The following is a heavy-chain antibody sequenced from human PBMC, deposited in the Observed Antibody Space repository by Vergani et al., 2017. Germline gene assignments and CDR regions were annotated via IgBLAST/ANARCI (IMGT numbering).Heavy chain of an antibody. V-gene: IGHV1-18*01. Sequence: QVQLVQSGAEVKKPGASVKVSCKASGYTFTSYGISWVRQAPGQGLEWMGWISAYNGNTNYAQKLQCRVTMTTDTSTSTAYMERRSLRSDDTAVYYCARVPGVSGSYSWGNWFDPWGQGTLVTVSS. CDR1: GYTFTSYG. CDR3: ARVPGVSGSYSWGNWFDP. D-gene: IGHD3-10*01. J-gene: IGHJ5*02. CDR2: ISAYNGNT.